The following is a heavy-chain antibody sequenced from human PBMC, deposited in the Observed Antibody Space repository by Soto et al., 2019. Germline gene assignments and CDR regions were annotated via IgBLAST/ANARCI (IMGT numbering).Heavy chain of an antibody. CDR1: GYTFTSYA. D-gene: IGHD6-13*01. J-gene: IGHJ4*02. Sequence: QVQLVQSGAEVKKPGASVKVSCKASGYTFTSYAMHWVRQSPGQRLEWMGWINAGNGNTKYSQKFQGRVTIIRDTSANTAYMEMRSLRYEDTAVYYCPVYSSSGYYWGQGTLVNVSS. V-gene: IGHV1-3*01. CDR2: INAGNGNT. CDR3: PVYSSSGYY.